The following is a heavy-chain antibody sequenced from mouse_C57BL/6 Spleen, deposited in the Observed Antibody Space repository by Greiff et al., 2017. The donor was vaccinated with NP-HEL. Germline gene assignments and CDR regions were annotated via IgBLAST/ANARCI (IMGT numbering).Heavy chain of an antibody. D-gene: IGHD1-1*01. CDR3: STVVATKWYFDV. CDR2: INPNNGGT. J-gene: IGHJ1*03. Sequence: VQLQQSGPELVKPGASVKMSCKASGYTFTDYNMHWVKQSHGKSLEWIGYINPNNGGTSYNQKFKGKATLTVNKSSSTAYMELRSLTSEDSAVYYWSTVVATKWYFDVWGTGTTVTVSS. CDR1: GYTFTDYN. V-gene: IGHV1-22*01.